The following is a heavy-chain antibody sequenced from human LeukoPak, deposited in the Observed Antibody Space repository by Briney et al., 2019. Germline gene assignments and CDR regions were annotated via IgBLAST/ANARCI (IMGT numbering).Heavy chain of an antibody. CDR1: GFTFSSYA. CDR2: ISYDGSNK. J-gene: IGHJ4*02. CDR3: AKDGRYCSGGSCYSLGGYFDY. V-gene: IGHV3-30*04. Sequence: GRSLRLSCAASGFTFSSYAMHWVRQAPGKGLEWVAVISYDGSNKCYADSVKGRFTISRDNSKNTLDLQMNSRRAEDTAVYYCAKDGRYCSGGSCYSLGGYFDYWGQGTLVTVSS. D-gene: IGHD2-15*01.